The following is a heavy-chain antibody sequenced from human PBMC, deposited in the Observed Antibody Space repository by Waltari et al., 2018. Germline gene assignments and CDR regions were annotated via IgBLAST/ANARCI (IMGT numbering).Heavy chain of an antibody. CDR2: IYHSGST. J-gene: IGHJ4*02. D-gene: IGHD6-13*01. CDR3: ARGGEIAAAPFDY. Sequence: QVQLQESGPGLVKPSETLSLTCAVSGYSISSGYYWGWLRQPPGKGLEWIGSIYHSGSTYYNPSLKSRVTISVDTSKNQFSLKLSSVTAADTAVYYCARGGEIAAAPFDYWGQGTLVTVSS. CDR1: GYSISSGYY. V-gene: IGHV4-38-2*01.